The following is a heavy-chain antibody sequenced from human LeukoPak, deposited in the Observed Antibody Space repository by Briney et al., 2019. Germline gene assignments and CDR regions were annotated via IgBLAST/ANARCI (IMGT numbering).Heavy chain of an antibody. D-gene: IGHD2-2*01. Sequence: ASVKVSCKAFCYTFTRYCISWVRQAPGQGVEGMGWISAYNGYTNYAPKLQGRVTMTTDTSTRTGYMELGHLRTYGTARYYCARARGRYCSSTSCLNNWFDPWRQGTLVTVSS. CDR2: ISAYNGYT. V-gene: IGHV1-18*01. J-gene: IGHJ5*02. CDR1: CYTFTRYC. CDR3: ARARGRYCSSTSCLNNWFDP.